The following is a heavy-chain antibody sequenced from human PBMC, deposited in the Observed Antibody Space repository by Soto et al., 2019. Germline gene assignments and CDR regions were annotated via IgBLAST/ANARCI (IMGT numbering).Heavy chain of an antibody. CDR2: IYYSGST. V-gene: IGHV4-59*01. CDR3: ARARDYYYGMDV. Sequence: LSLTCTVSGGSISSYYWSWIRQPPGKGLEWIGYIYYSGSTNYNPSLKSRVTISVDTSKNQFSLKLSSVTAADTAVYYCARARDYYYGMDVWGQGTTVTVS. J-gene: IGHJ6*02. CDR1: GGSISSYY.